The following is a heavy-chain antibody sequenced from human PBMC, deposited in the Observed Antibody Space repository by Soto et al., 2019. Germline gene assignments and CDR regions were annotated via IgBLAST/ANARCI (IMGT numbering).Heavy chain of an antibody. D-gene: IGHD3-10*01. J-gene: IGHJ6*03. V-gene: IGHV4-59*08. CDR2: VYYSGST. CDR1: GGSTSSSS. Sequence: PWETLSLTCTVSGGSTSSSSWSWIRQPPGKGLEWIGCVYYSGSTNYSPSLRSRVTMSVDTSKKQFSLKLSSVTAADTAVYFCARLQVGGSGRYFFYYMDVWGKGTTVTVSS. CDR3: ARLQVGGSGRYFFYYMDV.